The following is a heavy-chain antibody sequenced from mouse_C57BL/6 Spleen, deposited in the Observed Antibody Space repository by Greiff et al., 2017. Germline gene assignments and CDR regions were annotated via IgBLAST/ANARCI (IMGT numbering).Heavy chain of an antibody. D-gene: IGHD3-2*02. V-gene: IGHV1-82*01. CDR2: IYPGDGDT. CDR1: GYAFSSSW. Sequence: QVQLKESGPELVKPGASVKISCKASGYAFSSSWMNWVKQRPGKGLEWIGRIYPGDGDTNYNGKFKGKATLTADKSSSTAYMQLSSLTSEDSAVYFCARCEPRDSSGYDYWGQGTTLTVSS. CDR3: ARCEPRDSSGYDY. J-gene: IGHJ2*01.